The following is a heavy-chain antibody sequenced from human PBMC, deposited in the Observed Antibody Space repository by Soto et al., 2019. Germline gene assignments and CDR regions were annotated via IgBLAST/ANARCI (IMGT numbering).Heavy chain of an antibody. V-gene: IGHV3-11*06. J-gene: IGHJ6*02. CDR1: GFTFSDYY. CDR2: ISSSSSYT. CDR3: ARGSESYYGMDV. Sequence: RLSCAASGFTFSDYYMSWIRQAPGKGLEWVSYISSSSSYTNYADSVKGRFTISRDNAKNSLYLQMNSLRAEDTAVYYCARGSESYYGMDVWGQGTTVTVSS.